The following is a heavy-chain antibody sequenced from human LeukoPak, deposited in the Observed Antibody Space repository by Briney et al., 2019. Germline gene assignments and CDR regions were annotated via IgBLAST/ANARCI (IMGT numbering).Heavy chain of an antibody. CDR3: ARDLDSSGPVRSAFDI. V-gene: IGHV4-4*07. J-gene: IGHJ3*02. CDR2: IYTSGST. CDR1: GGSISSYY. Sequence: SETLSLTCTVSGGSISSYYWSWIRQPAGKGLEWIGRIYTSGSTNYNPSLKSRVTMSVATSKNQFSLKLRSVTAADTAVYYCARDLDSSGPVRSAFDIWGQGTMVTVSS. D-gene: IGHD3-22*01.